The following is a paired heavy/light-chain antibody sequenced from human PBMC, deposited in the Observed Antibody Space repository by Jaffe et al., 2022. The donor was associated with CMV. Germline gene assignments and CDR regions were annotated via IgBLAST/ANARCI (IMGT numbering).Light chain of an antibody. CDR3: QNYHSAPFT. CDR1: QAISNY. Sequence: DIQMTQSPSSLSASAGDRITITCRASQAISNYLAWYQKKPGKVPNLLIYKASTLQSGVPSRFRGSGSGTDFTLTISSLQPEDVATYYCQNYHSAPFTFGPGTKVDLK. CDR2: KAS. V-gene: IGKV1-27*01. J-gene: IGKJ3*01.
Heavy chain of an antibody. Sequence: EVQLVETGGGLIQPGGSLRLSCAASGFTVSGSYMSWVRQAPGKGLEWVSVIYIGDVTYYTDSVKGRFTISRDSSRTTLYLQMNSLRAEDTAVYYCAWGFLPLGDCSSFGCPLDVWGKGTTVTVSS. J-gene: IGHJ6*04. CDR3: AWGFLPLGDCSSFGCPLDV. CDR2: IYIGDVT. CDR1: GFTVSGSY. D-gene: IGHD2-2*01. V-gene: IGHV3-53*02.